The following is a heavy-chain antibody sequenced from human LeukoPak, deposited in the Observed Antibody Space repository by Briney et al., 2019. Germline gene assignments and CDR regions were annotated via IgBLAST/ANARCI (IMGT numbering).Heavy chain of an antibody. J-gene: IGHJ6*02. D-gene: IGHD5-18*01. V-gene: IGHV3-33*01. CDR1: GFTFSSHG. CDR2: IWYDGSHT. Sequence: QPRRSLRLSCVGSGFTFSSHGMHWVRQAPGKGLEWVAVIWYDGSHTYYAESVKGRFTISRDDSKSTLYLQMNSLRAEDTAIYYCARDPQHSMDVWGQGTTVTVSS. CDR3: ARDPQHSMDV.